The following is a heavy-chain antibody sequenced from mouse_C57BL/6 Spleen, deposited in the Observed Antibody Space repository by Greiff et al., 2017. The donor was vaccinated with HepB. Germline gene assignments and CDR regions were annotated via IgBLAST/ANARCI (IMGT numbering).Heavy chain of an antibody. J-gene: IGHJ3*01. Sequence: VQLQQSGAELAKPGASVKLSCKASGYTFTSYWMHWVKQRPGQGLEWIGYINPSSGYTKYNQKFKDKATLTADKSSSTAYMQLSSLTYEDSAVYYCARAPLDYEYDGAFAYWGQGTLVTVSA. D-gene: IGHD2-4*01. CDR2: INPSSGYT. CDR3: ARAPLDYEYDGAFAY. V-gene: IGHV1-7*01. CDR1: GYTFTSYW.